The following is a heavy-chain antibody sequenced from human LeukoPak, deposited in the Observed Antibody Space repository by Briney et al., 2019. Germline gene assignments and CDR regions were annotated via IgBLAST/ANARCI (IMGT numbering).Heavy chain of an antibody. CDR1: GGTFSGYY. Sequence: NPSETLSLTCAVYGGTFSGYYWSWIRQPPGKGLEWIGEINHSGSTNYNPSLKSRVTISVDTSKNQFSLKLSSVTAADTAVYYCAGYCNSSGCPLDYWGQGTLDTVSS. CDR3: AGYCNSSGCPLDY. CDR2: INHSGST. J-gene: IGHJ4*02. D-gene: IGHD6-19*01. V-gene: IGHV4-34*08.